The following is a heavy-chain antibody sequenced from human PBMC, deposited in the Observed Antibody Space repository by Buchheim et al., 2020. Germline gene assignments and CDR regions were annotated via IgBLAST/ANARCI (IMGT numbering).Heavy chain of an antibody. D-gene: IGHD6-19*01. Sequence: VKKPGASVKVSCKASGYTFTNYAMHWVRQAPGQSLEWMGWINVDNGNRKYSQKFQGRVTITRDTSASTAYMELSSLRSEDTAVYYCARDVSSGWSFDCWGQGTL. J-gene: IGHJ4*02. V-gene: IGHV1-3*01. CDR2: INVDNGNR. CDR3: ARDVSSGWSFDC. CDR1: GYTFTNYA.